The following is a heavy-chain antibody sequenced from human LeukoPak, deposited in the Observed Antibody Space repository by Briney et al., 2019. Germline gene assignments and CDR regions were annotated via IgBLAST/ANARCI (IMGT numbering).Heavy chain of an antibody. J-gene: IGHJ4*02. V-gene: IGHV1-2*02. CDR2: INPNSGGT. CDR3: ARGRFSGYGAD. D-gene: IGHD5-12*01. Sequence: ASVTVSCKASGYTFTSYGISWVRQAPGQGLEWMGRINPNSGGTNYAQKFQGRVTMTRDTSISTAYMELSSLTSDDTAVYYCARGRFSGYGADWGQGTLVTVSS. CDR1: GYTFTSYG.